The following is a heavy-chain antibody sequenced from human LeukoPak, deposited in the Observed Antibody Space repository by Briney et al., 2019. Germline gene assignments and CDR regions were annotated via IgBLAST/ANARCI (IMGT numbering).Heavy chain of an antibody. CDR1: GGSISSSSYY. V-gene: IGHV4-39*07. Sequence: PSQTLSLTCTVSGGSISSSSYYWGWIRQPPGKGLEWIGSIYYSGSTYYNPSLKSRVTISVDTSKNQFSLKLSSVTAADTAVYYCARDGLWFGEVDYWGQGTLVTVSS. D-gene: IGHD3-10*01. CDR3: ARDGLWFGEVDY. J-gene: IGHJ4*02. CDR2: IYYSGST.